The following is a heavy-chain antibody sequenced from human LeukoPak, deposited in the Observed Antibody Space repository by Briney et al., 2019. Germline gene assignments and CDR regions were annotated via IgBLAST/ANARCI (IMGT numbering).Heavy chain of an antibody. D-gene: IGHD2-15*01. Sequence: SETLSLTCTVSGGSISSGDYYWSWIRQPPGKGLEWIGYIYYSGSTYYNPSLKSRVTISVDTSKNQFSLKLSSVTAADTAVYYCARVSHVVEFGRDFDYWGQGTLVTVSS. CDR1: GGSISSGDYY. V-gene: IGHV4-30-4*01. CDR2: IYYSGST. J-gene: IGHJ4*02. CDR3: ARVSHVVEFGRDFDY.